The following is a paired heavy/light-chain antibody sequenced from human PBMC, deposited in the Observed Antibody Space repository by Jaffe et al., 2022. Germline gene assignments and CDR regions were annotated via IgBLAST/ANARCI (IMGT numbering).Light chain of an antibody. Sequence: QSALTQPASVSGSPGQSITLSCTGTSSDVGGYNYVSWYQQHPGKAPKLMIYDVTNRPSGVSNRFSGSKSGNTASLTISGLQAEDEGDYYCSSYTSSSTVVFGGGTKLTVL. V-gene: IGLV2-14*03. CDR2: DVT. CDR1: SSDVGGYNY. J-gene: IGLJ2*01. CDR3: SSYTSSSTVV.
Heavy chain of an antibody. CDR2: TSGSASST. V-gene: IGHV3-23*01. CDR1: GFTFSSYA. Sequence: EVHLLESGGGLVQPGGSLRLSCAASGFTFSSYAMSWVRQAPGKGLEWVSSTSGSASSTFYADSVKGRFTISRDNSKSTLFLQMNSLRAEDTAVYYCAKGGPGRGYSYESVNKFDYWGQGTLVTVSS. D-gene: IGHD5-18*01. J-gene: IGHJ4*02. CDR3: AKGGPGRGYSYESVNKFDY.